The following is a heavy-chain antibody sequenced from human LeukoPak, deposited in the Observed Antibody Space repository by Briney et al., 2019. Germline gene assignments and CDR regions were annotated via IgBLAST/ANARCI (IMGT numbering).Heavy chain of an antibody. V-gene: IGHV4-34*01. J-gene: IGHJ6*03. D-gene: IGHD1-26*01. CDR1: GGSFSGYY. Sequence: NTSETLSLTCAVYGGSFSGYYWSWIRQPPGKGLEWIGEINHSGSTNYNPSLKSRVTISVDTSKNQFSLKLSSVTAADTAVYYCARVPLGSGSFFPYYYFMDVWGRGTTVTVSS. CDR2: INHSGST. CDR3: ARVPLGSGSFFPYYYFMDV.